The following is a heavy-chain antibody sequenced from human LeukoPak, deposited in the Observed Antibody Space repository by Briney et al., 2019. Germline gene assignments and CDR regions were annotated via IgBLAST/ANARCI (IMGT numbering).Heavy chain of an antibody. CDR2: IGGSGGST. CDR3: AKVVYYDSSGWRPAFDI. J-gene: IGHJ3*02. Sequence: GGSLRLSCAASGFTFSSYAMSWVRQAPGKGLEWVPAIGGSGGSTYYADSVKGRFTISRDNSKNTLYLQMNSLRAEDTAVYYCAKVVYYDSSGWRPAFDIWGQGTMVTVSS. V-gene: IGHV3-23*01. D-gene: IGHD3-22*01. CDR1: GFTFSSYA.